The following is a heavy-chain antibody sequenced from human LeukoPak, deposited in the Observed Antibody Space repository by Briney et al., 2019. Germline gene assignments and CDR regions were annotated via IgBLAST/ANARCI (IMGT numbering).Heavy chain of an antibody. J-gene: IGHJ4*02. Sequence: GGSLRLSCAASGFTFSSYNMNWVRQAPGKGLEWVSSISSSSSYIYHADSEKGRFTISRDNAKNSLYLQMNSLRAEDTAVYYCARTRWELPSFDYWGQGTLVTVSS. D-gene: IGHD1-26*01. CDR1: GFTFSSYN. CDR2: ISSSSSYI. V-gene: IGHV3-21*01. CDR3: ARTRWELPSFDY.